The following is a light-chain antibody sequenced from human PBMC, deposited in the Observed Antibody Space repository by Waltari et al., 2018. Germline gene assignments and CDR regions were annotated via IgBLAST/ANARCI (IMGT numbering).Light chain of an antibody. CDR3: QTWGSDIGVV. CDR1: SGPSRYA. V-gene: IGLV4-69*01. CDR2: LKSDGSH. Sequence: QVVLTQSPSASASLGASVKLICTLSSGPSRYALTWHQPEPEKGPRYLMKLKSDGSHTKGDGIPDRFSGSSSGAERYLTISSLQPEDEADYYCQTWGSDIGVVFGGGTKLTVL. J-gene: IGLJ3*02.